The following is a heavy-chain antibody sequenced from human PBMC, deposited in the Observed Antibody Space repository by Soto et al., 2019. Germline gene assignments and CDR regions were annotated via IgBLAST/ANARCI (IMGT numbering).Heavy chain of an antibody. V-gene: IGHV4-59*01. J-gene: IGHJ3*01. CDR2: MYNTGST. Sequence: SETLSLTCTVSGGSISGYYWSWFRQPPGKGLEWIGYMYNTGSTVYNPSFKSRVTISVDTSKNQFSLKLSSVTAADTAVYYCARVWGGGFDFWGQGTMVTVS. CDR1: GGSISGYY. D-gene: IGHD3-10*01. CDR3: ARVWGGGFDF.